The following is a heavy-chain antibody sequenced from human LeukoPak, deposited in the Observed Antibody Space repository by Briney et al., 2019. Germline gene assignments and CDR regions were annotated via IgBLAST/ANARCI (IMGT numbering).Heavy chain of an antibody. J-gene: IGHJ4*02. V-gene: IGHV4-61*02. D-gene: IGHD6-13*01. Sequence: SETLSLTCTVSGGSITSTTYYWSWIRQPAGKGPEWIGRIYTSGITAYNPSLESRVTISIDTSKNQFSLRLYSVTAADTAVYYCARELPYSSSWYSGVGYFDYWGQGTLVTVSS. CDR2: IYTSGIT. CDR3: ARELPYSSSWYSGVGYFDY. CDR1: GGSITSTTYY.